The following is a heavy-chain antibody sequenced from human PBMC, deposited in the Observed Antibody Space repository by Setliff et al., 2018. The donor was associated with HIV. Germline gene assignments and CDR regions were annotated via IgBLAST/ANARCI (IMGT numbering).Heavy chain of an antibody. CDR1: GYTFTSYG. Sequence: ASVKVSCKPSGYTFTSYGLSWVRQAPGQGLEWMGWISTYSDEASYAENIQGRVTMTTDTSTSTAYMDLRSQTFDDTAVYYCARDVDHMMEVWGQGTPVTVSS. J-gene: IGHJ6*02. V-gene: IGHV1-18*01. CDR2: ISTYSDEA. CDR3: ARDVDHMMEV.